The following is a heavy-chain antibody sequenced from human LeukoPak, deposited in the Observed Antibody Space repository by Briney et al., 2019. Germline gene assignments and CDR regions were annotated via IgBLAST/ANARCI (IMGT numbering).Heavy chain of an antibody. CDR2: IYTSGST. V-gene: IGHV4-61*02. CDR1: GGSISSGSYY. Sequence: PSETLSLTCTVSGGSISSGSYYWSWIRQPAGKGLEWIARIYTSGSTNYNPSLKSRVTISVDTSKNQFSLKLSSVTAADTAVCYCARDLRYCSGGSCYSRWFDPWGQGTLVTVSS. J-gene: IGHJ5*02. D-gene: IGHD2-15*01. CDR3: ARDLRYCSGGSCYSRWFDP.